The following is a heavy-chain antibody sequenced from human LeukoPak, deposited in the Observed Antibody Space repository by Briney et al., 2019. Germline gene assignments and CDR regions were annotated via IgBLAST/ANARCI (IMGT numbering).Heavy chain of an antibody. Sequence: SETLSLTCTVAGGSIRSFSWSWIRQPPGSGLEWVGNFYLTGSTDYNSSLKSRVTLSVDTSRNQFSLKLTSVTAADTAVYYCARTRAAVTGGTEWYFDLWGRGTLVSVTS. J-gene: IGHJ2*01. CDR3: ARTRAAVTGGTEWYFDL. D-gene: IGHD6-19*01. V-gene: IGHV4-4*09. CDR1: GGSIRSFS. CDR2: FYLTGST.